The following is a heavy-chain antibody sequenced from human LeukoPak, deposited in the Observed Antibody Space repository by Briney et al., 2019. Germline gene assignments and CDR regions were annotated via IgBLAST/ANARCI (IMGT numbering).Heavy chain of an antibody. V-gene: IGHV4-38-2*02. J-gene: IGHJ4*02. CDR2: IYHSGST. CDR1: GYSISSGYY. Sequence: PSETLSLTCTVSGYSISSGYYWGWIRQPPGKGLEWIGSIYHSGSTYYNPSLKSRVTISVDTSKNRFSLKLSSVTAADTAVYYCARDLMATAWGQGTLVTVSS. D-gene: IGHD5-24*01. CDR3: ARDLMATA.